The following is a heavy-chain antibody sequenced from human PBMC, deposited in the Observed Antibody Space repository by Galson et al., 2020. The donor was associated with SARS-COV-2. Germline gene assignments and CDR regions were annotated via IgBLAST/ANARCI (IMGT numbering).Heavy chain of an antibody. V-gene: IGHV1-24*01. CDR3: ATMRANYYDSSGYYQPYYFDY. J-gene: IGHJ4*02. Sequence: ASVKVSCKVSGYTLTELSMHWVRQAPGKGLEWMGGFDPEDGETIYAQKFQGRVTMTEDTSTDTAYMELSSLRSEDTAVYYCATMRANYYDSSGYYQPYYFDYWGQGTLVTVSS. CDR1: GYTLTELS. D-gene: IGHD3-22*01. CDR2: FDPEDGET.